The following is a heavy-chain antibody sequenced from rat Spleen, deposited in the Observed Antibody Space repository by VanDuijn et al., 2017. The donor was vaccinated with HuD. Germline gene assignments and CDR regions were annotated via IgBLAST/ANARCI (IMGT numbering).Heavy chain of an antibody. V-gene: IGHV5-17*01. CDR2: ISSGGGAT. J-gene: IGHJ3*01. Sequence: EVQLVESGGGSVQPGRSLKFSCAASGFTFSDYAMAWVRQAPKKGLEWVATISSGGGATYYSDSVKGRFTISRDNANSTLYLQMDSLRSEDTATYFCAGQYYGYTDWGQGTLVTVSS. D-gene: IGHD1-6*01. CDR3: AGQYYGYTD. CDR1: GFTFSDYA.